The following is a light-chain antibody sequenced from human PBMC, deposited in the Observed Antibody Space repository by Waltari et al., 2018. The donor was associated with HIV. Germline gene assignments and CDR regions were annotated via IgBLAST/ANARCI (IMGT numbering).Light chain of an antibody. CDR2: EFS. V-gene: IGLV2-14*01. CDR3: SSYTTSSTVV. CDR1: SSDVGGYNF. Sequence: QSALTQPASVSGSPGQSITISCTGSSSDVGGYNFVSWYQQHPGKAPKLMIYEFSNRPSGVSNRFSGSKSGYTASLTISGLQAEDEADYYCSSYTTSSTVVFGGGTKLTVL. J-gene: IGLJ3*02.